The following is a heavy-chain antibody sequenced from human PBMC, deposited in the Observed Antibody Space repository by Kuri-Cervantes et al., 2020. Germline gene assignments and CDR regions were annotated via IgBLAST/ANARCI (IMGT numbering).Heavy chain of an antibody. Sequence: SVKVSCKASGYTFISYGFSWVRQAPGQGLEWMGGTIPVFGAGHYAQKFRGRLKITTDESTSTGYMDLSSLTSEDTAVYYCATTIHGDQFGYRIDFWGQGTLVTVS. CDR2: TIPVFGAG. CDR3: ATTIHGDQFGYRIDF. J-gene: IGHJ4*02. CDR1: GYTFISYG. D-gene: IGHD3-16*02. V-gene: IGHV1-69*05.